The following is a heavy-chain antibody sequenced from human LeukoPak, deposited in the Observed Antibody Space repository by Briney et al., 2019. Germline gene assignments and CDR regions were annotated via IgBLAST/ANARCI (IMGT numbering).Heavy chain of an antibody. D-gene: IGHD3-9*01. Sequence: VGSLRLSFAVSGITLSNYTMSWVRQAPGKGLEWVAGISGSGGSTYYADSVKGRFTISRDNSKNTLYLQMNSLRAEDTAVYYCARRYFDWLLSVYYGMDVWGQGTTVTVSS. CDR1: GITLSNYT. V-gene: IGHV3-23*01. CDR2: ISGSGGST. J-gene: IGHJ6*02. CDR3: ARRYFDWLLSVYYGMDV.